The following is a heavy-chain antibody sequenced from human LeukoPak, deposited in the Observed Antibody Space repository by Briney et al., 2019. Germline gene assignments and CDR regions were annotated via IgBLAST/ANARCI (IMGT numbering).Heavy chain of an antibody. Sequence: GGSLRLSCAASGFTFSHYNMNRVRQAPGKGLEWVSYISSSSGIIYYADSVKGRFTISRDNAKNSLYLQMDSLRVEDTAVYYCATDFNKGFDPWGQGTLVTVSS. J-gene: IGHJ5*02. V-gene: IGHV3-48*04. D-gene: IGHD1/OR15-1a*01. CDR2: ISSSSGII. CDR1: GFTFSHYN. CDR3: ATDFNKGFDP.